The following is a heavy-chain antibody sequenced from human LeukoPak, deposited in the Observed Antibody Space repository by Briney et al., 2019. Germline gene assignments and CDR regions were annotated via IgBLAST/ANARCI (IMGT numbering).Heavy chain of an antibody. CDR3: ARDRAVTTHSQERDFDY. V-gene: IGHV1-24*01. Sequence: ASVKVSCKVSGYTLTELSMHWVRQAPGKGLEWMGGFDPEDGETIYAQKFQGRVTMTEDTSTDTAYMELRSLRSDDTAVYYCARDRAVTTHSQERDFDYWGQGTLVTVSS. CDR1: GYTLTELS. J-gene: IGHJ4*02. CDR2: FDPEDGET. D-gene: IGHD4-11*01.